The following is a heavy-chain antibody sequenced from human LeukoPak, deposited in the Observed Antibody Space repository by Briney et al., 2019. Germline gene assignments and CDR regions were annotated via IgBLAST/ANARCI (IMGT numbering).Heavy chain of an antibody. V-gene: IGHV3-9*01. D-gene: IGHD1-26*01. Sequence: GSSLRLSCAASGFTLDDYAMHWVRQAPGKGLEWVSGISWNSGSIGYADSVKGRFTISRDNAKNSLYLQMNSLRAEDTALYYCEKARRSRPSPGGFDYWGQGTLVTVSS. CDR3: EKARRSRPSPGGFDY. J-gene: IGHJ4*02. CDR1: GFTLDDYA. CDR2: ISWNSGSI.